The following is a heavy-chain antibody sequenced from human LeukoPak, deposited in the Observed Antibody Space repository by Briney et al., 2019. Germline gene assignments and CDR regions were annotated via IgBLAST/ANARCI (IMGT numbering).Heavy chain of an antibody. CDR1: GFTFSSYA. CDR2: ISDDVSSE. V-gene: IGHV3-30*01. CDR3: ARCQGGSGGYDLIIPM. J-gene: IGHJ3*01. Sequence: GGSLRLSCAASGFTFSSYAMHWVGPAPGKGPEGVAVISDDVSSEHYADSVKGRFTTSRSNSKHPLYLQMHRPGRGDTGGDFWARCQGGSGGYDLIIPMGGEGTMVTVPS. D-gene: IGHD5-12*01.